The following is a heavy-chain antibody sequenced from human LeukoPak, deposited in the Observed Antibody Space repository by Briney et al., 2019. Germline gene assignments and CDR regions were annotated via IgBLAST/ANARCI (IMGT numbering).Heavy chain of an antibody. CDR1: GYTFTGYY. Sequence: ASVKVSCEASGYTFTGYYMHWVRQAPGQGLEWMGWINPNSGGTNYAQKFQGRVTMTRDTSISTAYMELSRLRSDDTAVYYCARDRGVGVLRYFDWPSGYWGQGTLVTVSS. J-gene: IGHJ4*02. CDR2: INPNSGGT. V-gene: IGHV1-2*02. D-gene: IGHD3-9*01. CDR3: ARDRGVGVLRYFDWPSGY.